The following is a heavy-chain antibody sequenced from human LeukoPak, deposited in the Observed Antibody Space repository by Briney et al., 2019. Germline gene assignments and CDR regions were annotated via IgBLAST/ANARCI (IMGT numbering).Heavy chain of an antibody. V-gene: IGHV3-33*01. D-gene: IGHD1-26*01. CDR3: ARGSSVGAPDY. CDR1: GFTFSSYG. CDR2: IWYDGSNK. J-gene: IGHJ4*02. Sequence: GRSLRLSCAASGFTFSSYGMHWVRQAPGKGLERVAVIWYDGSNKYYADSVKGRFTISRDNSKNTLYLQMNSLRAEDTAVYYCARGSSVGAPDYWGQGTLVTVSS.